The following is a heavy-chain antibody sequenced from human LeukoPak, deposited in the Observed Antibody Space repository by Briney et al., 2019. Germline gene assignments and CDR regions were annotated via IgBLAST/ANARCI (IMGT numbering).Heavy chain of an antibody. J-gene: IGHJ4*02. CDR3: ARDPTSEISVPHYFDD. D-gene: IGHD5/OR15-5a*01. V-gene: IGHV4-34*01. Sequence: SETLSLTCAVYDGAFSGYHWNWIRQAPGKGLEWIGEVNHRGMTNYNPSLKSRVIISADTSKNQFHLKLHSVTAADTAIYYCARDPTSEISVPHYFDDWGQGTLVTVSS. CDR1: DGAFSGYH. CDR2: VNHRGMT.